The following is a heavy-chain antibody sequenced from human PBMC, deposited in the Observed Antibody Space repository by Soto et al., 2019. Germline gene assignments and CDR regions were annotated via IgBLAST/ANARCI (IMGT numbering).Heavy chain of an antibody. Sequence: GGSLRLSCAASGFTFGGYCMHWVRQAPGKGLVWVSRINSDGSTTTYADSVKGRFTISRDNGKNTLYLQMNSLRAEYAAVYSCARSTNSGSPFDPWGQGTLVTVSS. J-gene: IGHJ5*02. CDR1: GFTFGGYC. D-gene: IGHD6-6*01. V-gene: IGHV3-74*01. CDR2: INSDGSTT. CDR3: ARSTNSGSPFDP.